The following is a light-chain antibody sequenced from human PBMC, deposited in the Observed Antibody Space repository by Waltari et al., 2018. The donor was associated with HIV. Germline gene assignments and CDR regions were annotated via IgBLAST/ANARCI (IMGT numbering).Light chain of an antibody. V-gene: IGLV2-8*01. Sequence: QSALTQPPSASGSPGQSVTISCTGKTSDVGAYNYVSWYQQHPGKAPKLMIYEGFKRPSGVPDRFSGSKSGNTASLTVSGLQAEDEADYYCTSYAGRNTFVFGGGTKLTVL. CDR1: TSDVGAYNY. CDR3: TSYAGRNTFV. CDR2: EGF. J-gene: IGLJ2*01.